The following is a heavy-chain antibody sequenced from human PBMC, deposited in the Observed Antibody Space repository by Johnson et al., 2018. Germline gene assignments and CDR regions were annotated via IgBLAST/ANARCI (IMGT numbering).Heavy chain of an antibody. CDR1: GFPFSDYY. CDR3: AKANSVRSAYIDV. CDR2: ISSSGGTT. Sequence: QVQLVESGGGLVKPGGSLRLSCAASGFPFSDYYMTWIRQAPGAGLEWLSYISSSGGTTYYADSVKGRFYISRDNAKNSLYLQMNSLRPEDTALYYCAKANSVRSAYIDVWGKGTTVTVSS. V-gene: IGHV3-11*01. J-gene: IGHJ6*03. D-gene: IGHD5/OR15-5a*01.